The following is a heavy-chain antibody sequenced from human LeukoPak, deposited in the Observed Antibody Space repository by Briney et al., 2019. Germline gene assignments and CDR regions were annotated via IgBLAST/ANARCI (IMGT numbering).Heavy chain of an antibody. J-gene: IGHJ4*02. V-gene: IGHV4-59*01. D-gene: IGHD3-22*01. Sequence: PSETLSLTCTVSGGSISSYYWSWIRQPPGKGLEWIGYIYYSGSTNYNPSLKSRVTISVDTSKNQFSLKLSSVTAADTAVYYCARSGYYYDSSRGGRFDCWGQGTPVTVSS. CDR1: GGSISSYY. CDR2: IYYSGST. CDR3: ARSGYYYDSSRGGRFDC.